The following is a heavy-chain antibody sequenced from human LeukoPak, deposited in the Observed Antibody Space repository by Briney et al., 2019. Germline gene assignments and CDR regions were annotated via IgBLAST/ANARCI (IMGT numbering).Heavy chain of an antibody. Sequence: PGGSLRLSCAASGFTFSSYDMHWVRQATGKGLEWVSAIDTAGDTYYPGSVKGRFTISRENAKNSLYLQMNSLRAEDTAVYYCARAGYCRSTSCATTTFDYWGQGTLVTVSS. J-gene: IGHJ4*02. CDR3: ARAGYCRSTSCATTTFDY. V-gene: IGHV3-13*01. CDR1: GFTFSSYD. D-gene: IGHD2-2*01. CDR2: IDTAGDT.